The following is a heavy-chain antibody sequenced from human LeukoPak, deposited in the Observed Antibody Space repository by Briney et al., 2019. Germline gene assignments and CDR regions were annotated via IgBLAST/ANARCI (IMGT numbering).Heavy chain of an antibody. CDR2: IRYDGSNK. V-gene: IGHV3-30*02. D-gene: IGHD6-13*01. CDR1: GFTFSSYG. J-gene: IGHJ4*02. Sequence: GGSLRLSCAASGFTFSSYGMHWVRQAPGKGLEWVAFIRYDGSNKYYADSVKGRFTISRDNSKNTLYLQMNSLRAEDTAVYYCARVEQQLVRRLDYWGQGTLVTVSS. CDR3: ARVEQQLVRRLDY.